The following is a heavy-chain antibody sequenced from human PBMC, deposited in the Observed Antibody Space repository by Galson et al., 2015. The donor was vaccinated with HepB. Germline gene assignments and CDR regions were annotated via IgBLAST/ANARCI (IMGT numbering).Heavy chain of an antibody. CDR3: ATITDYYDSSGYYIRYFQH. CDR2: IYYSGST. V-gene: IGHV4-59*08. Sequence: ETLSLTCTVSGGSISSYYWSWIRQPPGKGLEWIGYIYYSGSTNYNPSLKSRVTISVDTSKNQFSLKLSSVTAADTAVYYCATITDYYDSSGYYIRYFQHWGQGTLVTVSS. D-gene: IGHD3-22*01. CDR1: GGSISSYY. J-gene: IGHJ1*01.